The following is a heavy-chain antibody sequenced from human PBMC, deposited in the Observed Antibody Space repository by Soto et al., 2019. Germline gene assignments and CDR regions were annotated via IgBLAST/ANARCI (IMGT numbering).Heavy chain of an antibody. Sequence: EVQLVESGGGLVQPGGSLKLACLASGFPLSDSAIHWVRKASGKGLEWAGRIRSKTNNCATTYGAPVRGRFTLARDDIKNKEYMQMNHLEIEHAALYYCTRHAVALVKKSLECYFMDVLGNGTTVSV. CDR2: IRSKTNNCAT. CDR3: TRHAVALVKKSLECYFMDV. D-gene: IGHD2-21*01. CDR1: GFPLSDSA. V-gene: IGHV3-73*01. J-gene: IGHJ6*03.